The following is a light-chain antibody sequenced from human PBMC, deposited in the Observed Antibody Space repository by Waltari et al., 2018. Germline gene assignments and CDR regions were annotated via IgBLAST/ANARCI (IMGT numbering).Light chain of an antibody. V-gene: IGLV2-23*01. Sequence: QSALTQPASVSGSPGQSITISCTSDVGNYHLVSWYQRRPGIAPKLKIYGATKRPSGVSDRFSGSKSVNTASLTISGLQAEDEADYYCCTFTSSGTWVFGGGTKLTVL. CDR2: GAT. CDR1: SDVGNYHL. CDR3: CTFTSSGTWV. J-gene: IGLJ2*01.